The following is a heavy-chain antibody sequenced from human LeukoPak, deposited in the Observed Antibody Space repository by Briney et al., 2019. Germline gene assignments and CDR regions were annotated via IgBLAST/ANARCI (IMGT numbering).Heavy chain of an antibody. V-gene: IGHV4-59*08. J-gene: IGHJ4*02. Sequence: SGTLSLTCTVSGVSISSYYWSWIRQPPGKGLEWIGYIYYSGSTNYTTSLKSRVTISVDTSKNQFSLKLSSVTAADTAVYYCARRNVYSSSWDYFDYWGQGTLVTVSS. CDR1: GVSISSYY. CDR3: ARRNVYSSSWDYFDY. CDR2: IYYSGST. D-gene: IGHD6-13*01.